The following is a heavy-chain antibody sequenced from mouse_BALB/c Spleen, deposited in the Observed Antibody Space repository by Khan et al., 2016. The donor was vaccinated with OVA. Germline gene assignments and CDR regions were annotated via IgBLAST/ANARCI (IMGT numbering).Heavy chain of an antibody. D-gene: IGHD2-10*01. CDR3: ARETAYYGNYEAMDY. Sequence: LKESGPGLVAPSQSLSITCTVSGFSLTNYGVNWVRQPPGKGLEWLGIIWAGGSTNFNSALMSRVTIRKDNAKSQVFLKMNSLQTDDTAMYYCARETAYYGNYEAMDYWGQGTSVTVSP. CDR1: GFSLTNYG. CDR2: IWAGGST. V-gene: IGHV2-9*02. J-gene: IGHJ4*01.